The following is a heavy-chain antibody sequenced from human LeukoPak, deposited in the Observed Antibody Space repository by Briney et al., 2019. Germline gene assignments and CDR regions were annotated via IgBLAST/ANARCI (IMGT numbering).Heavy chain of an antibody. D-gene: IGHD2-2*01. CDR2: IYTSGST. CDR1: GGSLSSGSYY. V-gene: IGHV4-61*02. CDR3: ARENIVVVPAASFSYNWFDP. Sequence: SETLSLTCTVSGGSLSSGSYYWGWVRQPAGRGLEWLGRIYTSGSTNCNPSLKSRVTISVDPSKNQFSLKLSSVTAADTAVYYCARENIVVVPAASFSYNWFDPWGQGTLVTVSS. J-gene: IGHJ5*02.